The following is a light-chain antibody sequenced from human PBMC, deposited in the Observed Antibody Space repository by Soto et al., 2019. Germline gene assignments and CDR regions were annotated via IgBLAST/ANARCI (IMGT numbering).Light chain of an antibody. J-gene: IGKJ5*01. V-gene: IGKV1-13*02. CDR2: DVS. CDR3: QQFNSYPIT. Sequence: AIQLTQSPSSLSASVGDRVTITCRASQGIRGALAWYQQRPGKPPKMLIYDVSKLERGVPSRFSGSDSGTHFTLTISSLQAEDFATYHCQQFNSYPITFGQGTRLEIK. CDR1: QGIRGA.